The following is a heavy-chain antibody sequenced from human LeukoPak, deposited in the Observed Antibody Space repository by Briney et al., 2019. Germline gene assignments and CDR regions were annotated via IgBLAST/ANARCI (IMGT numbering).Heavy chain of an antibody. CDR3: AKDGGLWVSAHWGDS. D-gene: IGHD7-27*01. Sequence: GGSLRLSCAASGFTFSHYAMHWVRQAPGKGLEWVAVISYDGSNKYYADSVKGRFTVSRDNSKNTLFLQMNSLRAEDTAVYYCAKDGGLWVSAHWGDSWGRGTLVTVSS. J-gene: IGHJ4*02. CDR1: GFTFSHYA. V-gene: IGHV3-30-3*01. CDR2: ISYDGSNK.